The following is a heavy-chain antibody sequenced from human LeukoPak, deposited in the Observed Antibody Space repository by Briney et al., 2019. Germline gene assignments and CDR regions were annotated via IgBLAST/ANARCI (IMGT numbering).Heavy chain of an antibody. J-gene: IGHJ4*02. V-gene: IGHV3-30*18. CDR3: AKDFWSGYYALDY. D-gene: IGHD3-3*01. Sequence: GGSLRLSCAASGFTSSSYGMHWVRQAPGKGLEWVAVISYDGSNKYYADSVKGRFTISRDNSKNTLYLQMNSLRAEDTAVYYCAKDFWSGYYALDYWGQGTLVTVSS. CDR2: ISYDGSNK. CDR1: GFTSSSYG.